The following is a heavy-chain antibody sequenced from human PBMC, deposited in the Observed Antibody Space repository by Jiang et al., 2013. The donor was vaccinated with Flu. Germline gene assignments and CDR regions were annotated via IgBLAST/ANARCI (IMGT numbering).Heavy chain of an antibody. V-gene: IGHV5-10-1*01. D-gene: IGHD4-23*01. Sequence: GAEVKKPGESLRISCKGSGYNFTTHWISWVRQMPGKGLEWMGRIDPSDSYTNYIPSFRGHVTISTDKSITTAYLQWSSLKASDAAMYYCARLYGGSLDSWGQGTLVTVSS. CDR1: GYNFTTHW. CDR3: ARLYGGSLDS. CDR2: IDPSDSYT. J-gene: IGHJ4*02.